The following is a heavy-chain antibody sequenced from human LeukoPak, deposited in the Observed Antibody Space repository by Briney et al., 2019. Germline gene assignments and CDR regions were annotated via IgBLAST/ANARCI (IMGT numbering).Heavy chain of an antibody. J-gene: IGHJ6*02. Sequence: SETLSLTCAVYGGSFSGYYWSWIRQPPGKGLEWIGEINHSGSTNYNPSLKSRVTISVDTSKNQFSLKLSSVTAADTAVYYCARGYCSSTSCSKTYYYGMDVWGQGTTLTVSS. CDR2: INHSGST. CDR1: GGSFSGYY. V-gene: IGHV4-34*01. D-gene: IGHD2-2*01. CDR3: ARGYCSSTSCSKTYYYGMDV.